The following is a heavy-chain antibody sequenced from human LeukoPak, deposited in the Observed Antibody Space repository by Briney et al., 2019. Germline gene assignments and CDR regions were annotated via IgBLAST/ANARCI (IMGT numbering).Heavy chain of an antibody. CDR2: IYYSGST. Sequence: PSETLSLTCTASGGSISSSSYYWGWIRQPPGKGLEWIGSIYYSGSTYYNPSLKSRVTISVDTSKNQFSLKLSSVTAADTAVYYCARDTIVGATSPFDYWGQGTLVTVSS. D-gene: IGHD1-26*01. J-gene: IGHJ4*02. CDR3: ARDTIVGATSPFDY. CDR1: GGSISSSSYY. V-gene: IGHV4-39*07.